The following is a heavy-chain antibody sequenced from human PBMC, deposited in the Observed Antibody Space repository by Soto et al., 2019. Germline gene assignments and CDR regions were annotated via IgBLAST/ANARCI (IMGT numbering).Heavy chain of an antibody. CDR3: ARWGTTGGLDV. D-gene: IGHD3-16*01. CDR1: GFTFRSFV. CDR2: TSCDGSNK. J-gene: IGHJ4*02. V-gene: IGHV3-30*19. Sequence: QVQLVESGGGVVQPGTSLRLSCVGSGFTFRSFVIHWVRQAPGKGLEWVALTSCDGSNKYYDDSVKGRFTISRGNSRNTVDLEMDSLRLEDTALYYCARWGTTGGLDVWGQGNLVSVSS.